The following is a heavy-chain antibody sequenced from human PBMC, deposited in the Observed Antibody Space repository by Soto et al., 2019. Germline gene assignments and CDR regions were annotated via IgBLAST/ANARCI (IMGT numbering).Heavy chain of an antibody. CDR2: INACNGNT. V-gene: IGHV1-3*01. D-gene: IGHD3-22*01. CDR3: ARVPSHYYDSSGYYDRGLWFDP. CDR1: GYTFTSYA. Sequence: ASVKVSCKASGYTFTSYAMNWVRQAPGQRLEWMGWINACNGNTKYAQKLQGRVTMTTDTSTSTAYMELRSLRSDDTAVYYCARVPSHYYDSSGYYDRGLWFDPWGQGTLVTVSS. J-gene: IGHJ5*02.